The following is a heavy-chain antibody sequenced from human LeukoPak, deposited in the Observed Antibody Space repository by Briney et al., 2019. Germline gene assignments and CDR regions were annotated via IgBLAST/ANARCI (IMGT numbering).Heavy chain of an antibody. D-gene: IGHD1-26*01. CDR2: ISAYNGNT. CDR1: GYTFTNYG. CDR3: ARVMSGSYEVIYYYYYMDV. V-gene: IGHV1-18*01. Sequence: ASVKVSCKASGYTFTNYGISWVRQAPGQGLEWMGWISAYNGNTNYAQKFQGRVTMTTDTSTSTAYMELRSLRSDDTAVYYCARVMSGSYEVIYYYYYMDVWGKGTTVTISS. J-gene: IGHJ6*03.